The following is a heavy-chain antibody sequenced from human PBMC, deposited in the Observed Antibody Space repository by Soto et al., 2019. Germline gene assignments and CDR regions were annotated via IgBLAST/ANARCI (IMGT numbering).Heavy chain of an antibody. CDR2: TYYRRST. D-gene: IGHD3-22*01. J-gene: IGHJ4*02. CDR3: AREVVYDSSGYDEYYFDY. CDR1: GGSISSGGYY. V-gene: IGHV4-31*03. Sequence: SETLSLTSTVSGGSISSGGYYWSWIRQHPGKGLEWIGFTYYRRSTYYKPSLKSRVTMSVDTFKNQFSLKLSSVTDAGTAVYYWAREVVYDSSGYDEYYFDYWGQGTLVTVSS.